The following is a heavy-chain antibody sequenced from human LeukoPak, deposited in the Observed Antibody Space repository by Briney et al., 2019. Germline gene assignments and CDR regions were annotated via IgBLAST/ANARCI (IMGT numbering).Heavy chain of an antibody. CDR2: INPNSGGT. V-gene: IGHV1-2*02. CDR1: GYTFTGYY. J-gene: IGHJ4*02. CDR3: ARDLAARRKPNCFDY. Sequence: VASVKVSCKASGYTFTGYYMHWVRQAPGQGLEWMGWINPNSGGTNYAQKFQGRVTMTRDTSISTAYMELSRLRSDDTAVYYCARDLAARRKPNCFDYWGQGTLVTVSS. D-gene: IGHD6-6*01.